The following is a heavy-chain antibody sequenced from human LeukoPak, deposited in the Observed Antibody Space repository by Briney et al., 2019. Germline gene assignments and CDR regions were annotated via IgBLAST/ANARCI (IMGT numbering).Heavy chain of an antibody. CDR2: MNIDGSEK. CDR1: GFTFSNYW. D-gene: IGHD1-26*01. J-gene: IGHJ4*02. Sequence: GGSLRLSCAASGFTFSNYWMGWVRQAPGKRPEWVANMNIDGSEKYYADSVKGRFSISRDNARNSVYLQMASLRVEDTAVYYCARDPVEWEPLLDYWGQGTLVTVSS. V-gene: IGHV3-7*01. CDR3: ARDPVEWEPLLDY.